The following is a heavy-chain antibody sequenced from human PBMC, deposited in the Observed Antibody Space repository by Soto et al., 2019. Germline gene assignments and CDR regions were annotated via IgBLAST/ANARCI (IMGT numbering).Heavy chain of an antibody. CDR3: ARGGYSYGYGVDY. V-gene: IGHV4-31*03. CDR2: IYYSGST. D-gene: IGHD5-18*01. CDR1: GGSISSGGYY. J-gene: IGHJ4*02. Sequence: QVQLQESGPGLVKPSQTLSLTCTVSGGSISSGGYYWSWIRQHPGKGLEWIGYIYYSGSTYYNPSLKSRVTISEDTSKNQFSLKLSSVTAADTAVYYCARGGYSYGYGVDYWGQGTLVTVSS.